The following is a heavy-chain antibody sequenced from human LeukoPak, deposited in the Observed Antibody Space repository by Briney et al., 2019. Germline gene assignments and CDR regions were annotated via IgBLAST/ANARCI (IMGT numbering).Heavy chain of an antibody. D-gene: IGHD2-21*01. J-gene: IGHJ5*02. CDR3: TRDAIYCGGDCYLFDP. CDR2: IDTDGSGT. CDR1: GFTFSDYW. Sequence: GGSLRLSCAASGFTFSDYWMHWVRQVSGKGLVWVSRIDTDGSGTTYADSVKGRFTISRDNAKNTLYLQMNSLRAEDTAVYYCTRDAIYCGGDCYLFDPWGQGTLVTVSS. V-gene: IGHV3-74*01.